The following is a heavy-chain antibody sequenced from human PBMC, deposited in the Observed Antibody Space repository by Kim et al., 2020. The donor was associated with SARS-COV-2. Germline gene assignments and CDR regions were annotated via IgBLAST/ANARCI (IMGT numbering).Heavy chain of an antibody. CDR1: GFTFSSYS. V-gene: IGHV3-21*01. J-gene: IGHJ4*02. CDR2: ISSSSSYI. D-gene: IGHD3-22*01. CDR3: ARDLLKGTMIVSLGRGGRFDY. Sequence: GGSLRLSCAASGFTFSSYSMNRVRQAPGKGLEWVSSISSSSSYIYYADSVKGRFTISRDNAKNSLYLQMNSLRAEDTAVYYCARDLLKGTMIVSLGRGGRFDYWGQGTLVTVSS.